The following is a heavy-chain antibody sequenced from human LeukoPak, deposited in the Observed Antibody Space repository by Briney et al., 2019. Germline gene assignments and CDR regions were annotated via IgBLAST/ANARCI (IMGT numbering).Heavy chain of an antibody. CDR3: ARDSCSSTSCHLFDY. CDR2: IRCDGSNK. J-gene: IGHJ4*02. D-gene: IGHD2-2*01. CDR1: GFTFSSYS. V-gene: IGHV3-30*02. Sequence: GGSLRLSCAASGFTFSSYSMNWVRQAPGKGLEWVAFIRCDGSNKYYADSVKGRFTISRDNSKNTLYLQMNSLRAEGTAVYYCARDSCSSTSCHLFDYWGQGTLVTVSS.